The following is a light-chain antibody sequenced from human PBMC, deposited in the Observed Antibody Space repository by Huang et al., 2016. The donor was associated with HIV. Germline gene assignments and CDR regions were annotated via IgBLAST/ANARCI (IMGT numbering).Light chain of an antibody. CDR3: QQYNNWHPT. CDR1: QSVSTN. V-gene: IGKV3-15*01. J-gene: IGKJ4*01. CDR2: GST. Sequence: IVMTQTPATLPVSPGGRATLSCRASQSVSTNLAWYQQKPGQTPRLIIYGSTTWATGVPARFSGSGSGTDFTLTINSLQSEDFGIYYCQQYNNWHPTFGGGIKV.